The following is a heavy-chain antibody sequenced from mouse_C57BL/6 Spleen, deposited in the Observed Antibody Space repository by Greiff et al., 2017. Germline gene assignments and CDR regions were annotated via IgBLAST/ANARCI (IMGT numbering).Heavy chain of an antibody. CDR1: GYSFTGYF. CDR3: ALWFRRGDYFDY. Sequence: VQLQQSGPELVKPGASVKISCKASGYSFTGYFMNWVKQSHGESLEWIGRINPYNGDTFYNQRFKDKATLTVDKSSTTAHMALLSLTSEDSAVYYCALWFRRGDYFDYWGQGTTLTVSS. V-gene: IGHV1-37*01. CDR2: INPYNGDT. J-gene: IGHJ2*01. D-gene: IGHD2-2*01.